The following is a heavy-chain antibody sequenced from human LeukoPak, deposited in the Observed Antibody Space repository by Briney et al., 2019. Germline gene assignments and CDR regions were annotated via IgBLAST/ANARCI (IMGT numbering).Heavy chain of an antibody. Sequence: ASVKVSCKASGYTFTGYYMHWVRQAPGQGLEWMGWINPNSGGTNYAQKFQGRVTMTRDTSISTAYMDLSRLRSDDTAMYYWARDGGSLTGVDCWGEGSLVTVSS. V-gene: IGHV1-2*02. J-gene: IGHJ4*02. D-gene: IGHD1-26*01. CDR1: GYTFTGYY. CDR3: ARDGGSLTGVDC. CDR2: INPNSGGT.